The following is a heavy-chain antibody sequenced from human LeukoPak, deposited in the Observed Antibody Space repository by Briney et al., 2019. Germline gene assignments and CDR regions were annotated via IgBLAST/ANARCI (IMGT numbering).Heavy chain of an antibody. J-gene: IGHJ5*02. CDR1: GYTFTTYG. D-gene: IGHD5-12*01. V-gene: IGHV1-69*06. CDR3: ARDYEGLNWFDP. Sequence: ASVTVSCKASGYTFTTYGISWVRQAPGQGLEWMGGIIPIFGTANYAQKFQGRVTITADKSTSTVYMELSSLGSEDTAVYYCARDYEGLNWFDPWGQGTLVTVSS. CDR2: IIPIFGTA.